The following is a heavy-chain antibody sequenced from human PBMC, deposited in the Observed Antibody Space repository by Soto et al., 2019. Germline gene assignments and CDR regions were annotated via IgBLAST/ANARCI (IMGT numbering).Heavy chain of an antibody. CDR1: GGSISSSSYY. V-gene: IGHV4-61*05. J-gene: IGHJ4*02. CDR3: ARHNYGSGSTYFDY. D-gene: IGHD3-10*01. CDR2: IYYSGST. Sequence: SETLSLTCAVSGGSISSSSYYWSWIRQPPGKGLEWIGYIYYSGSTNYNPSLKSRVTISVDTSKNQFSLKLNSMTAADTAVYYCARHNYGSGSTYFDYWGQGTLVTVSS.